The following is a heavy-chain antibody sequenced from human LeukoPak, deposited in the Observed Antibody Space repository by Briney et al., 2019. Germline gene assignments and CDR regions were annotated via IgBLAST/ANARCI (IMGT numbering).Heavy chain of an antibody. J-gene: IGHJ4*02. CDR3: AAVSPRILNLVYFGY. V-gene: IGHV1-58*02. CDR2: IVVGSGNT. D-gene: IGHD2-15*01. Sequence: ASVKVSCKASGFTFTSSAMQWVRQARGQRLEWIGWIVVGSGNTNYAQKFQERVTITRDMSTSTAYMELSSLRSEDTAVYYCAAVSPRILNLVYFGYWGQGTLVTVSS. CDR1: GFTFTSSA.